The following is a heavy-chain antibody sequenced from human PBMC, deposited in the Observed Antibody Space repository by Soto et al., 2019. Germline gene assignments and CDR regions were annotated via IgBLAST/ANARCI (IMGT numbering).Heavy chain of an antibody. Sequence: PSETLSLTCTVYGGSLSGFSWSWIRQPPGKGLEWIGEITHTGNSIYNPSLKNRVAISADTSKNQFSLNLTSVTAADTSVYFCARGRAFGDFAHWGQGTMVTVSS. CDR1: GGSLSGFS. J-gene: IGHJ3*01. CDR3: ARGRAFGDFAH. V-gene: IGHV4-34*01. CDR2: ITHTGNS. D-gene: IGHD4-17*01.